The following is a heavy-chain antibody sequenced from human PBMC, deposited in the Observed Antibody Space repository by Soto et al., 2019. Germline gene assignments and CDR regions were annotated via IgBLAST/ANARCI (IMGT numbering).Heavy chain of an antibody. V-gene: IGHV3-23*01. CDR3: AKESHSRIAAAGTKNYFDY. J-gene: IGHJ4*02. CDR2: ISGSGGST. D-gene: IGHD6-13*01. Sequence: PGGSLRLSCAASGFTFSSYAMSWVRQAPGKGLEWVSAISGSGGSTYYADSVKGRFTISRDNSKNTLYLQMNSLRAEDTAVYYCAKESHSRIAAAGTKNYFDYWGQGTLVTVSS. CDR1: GFTFSSYA.